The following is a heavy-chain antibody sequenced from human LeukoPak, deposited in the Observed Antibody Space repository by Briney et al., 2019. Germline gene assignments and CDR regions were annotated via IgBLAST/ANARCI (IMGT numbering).Heavy chain of an antibody. CDR2: IYSGGSS. V-gene: IGHV3-66*01. Sequence: GGSLRLSCAASGFTVSSNYMSWVRQAPGKGLEWVSVIYSGGSSYYADSVKGRFTISRDNSKNTVYLQMNSLRVEDTAVYYCARGIGGYGGYDYWGQGTLVTVSS. D-gene: IGHD5-12*01. CDR3: ARGIGGYGGYDY. J-gene: IGHJ4*02. CDR1: GFTVSSNY.